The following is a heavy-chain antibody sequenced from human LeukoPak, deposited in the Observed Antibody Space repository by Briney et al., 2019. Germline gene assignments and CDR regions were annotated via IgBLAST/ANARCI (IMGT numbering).Heavy chain of an antibody. V-gene: IGHV4-59*08. D-gene: IGHD6-13*01. Sequence: SETLSLTCTVSGGSISSYYWSWIRQPPGKGLEWIGYIYYSGSTYYNPSLKSRVTISVDTSKNQFSLKLSSVTAADTAVYYCARPARPFRWVYDYWGQGTLVTVSS. J-gene: IGHJ4*02. CDR2: IYYSGST. CDR3: ARPARPFRWVYDY. CDR1: GGSISSYY.